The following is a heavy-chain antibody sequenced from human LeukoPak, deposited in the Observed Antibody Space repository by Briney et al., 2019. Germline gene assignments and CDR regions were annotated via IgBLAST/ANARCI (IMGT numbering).Heavy chain of an antibody. V-gene: IGHV3-66*01. Sequence: GGSLRLSCAASGFTVSSNYMSWVRQAPGKGLEWVSVIYSGGSTYYADSVKGRFTISRDNSKNTLYLQMNSLRAEDTAVYYCVRDDCRHCSSTSWNKGDYYYYYGMDVWGQGTTVTVSS. D-gene: IGHD2-2*01. CDR1: GFTVSSNY. CDR2: IYSGGST. CDR3: VRDDCRHCSSTSWNKGDYYYYYGMDV. J-gene: IGHJ6*02.